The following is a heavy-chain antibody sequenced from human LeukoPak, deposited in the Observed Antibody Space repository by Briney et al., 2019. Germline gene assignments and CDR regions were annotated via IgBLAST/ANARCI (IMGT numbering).Heavy chain of an antibody. D-gene: IGHD3-16*02. V-gene: IGHV3-21*04. J-gene: IGHJ4*02. CDR1: GFTLSSYS. Sequence: GGSLRLSCAASGFTLSSYSMNWVRQAPGKGLEWVSSISSSSSYIYYADSVKGRFTISRDNAKNSLYLQMNSLRAEDTAVYYCAKLYYDYIWGSYRYYFFDSWGRGTLVTVSS. CDR2: ISSSSSYI. CDR3: AKLYYDYIWGSYRYYFFDS.